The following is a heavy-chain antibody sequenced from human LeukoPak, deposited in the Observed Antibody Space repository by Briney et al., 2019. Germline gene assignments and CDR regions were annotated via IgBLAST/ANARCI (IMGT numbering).Heavy chain of an antibody. Sequence: LPGGSLRLSCAASGFTFSSYWMHWVRQAPGKGLVWVSRINSDGSSTSYADSVKGRFTISRDNAKNSLYLQMNSLRAEDTAVYYCARYPYYGDYSLYFDYWGQGTLVTVSS. CDR2: INSDGSST. D-gene: IGHD4-17*01. J-gene: IGHJ4*02. CDR3: ARYPYYGDYSLYFDY. V-gene: IGHV3-74*01. CDR1: GFTFSSYW.